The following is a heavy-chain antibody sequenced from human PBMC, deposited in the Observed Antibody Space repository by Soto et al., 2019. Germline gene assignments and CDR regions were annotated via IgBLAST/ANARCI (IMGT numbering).Heavy chain of an antibody. CDR3: AKDLAAAVYYYYGMDV. CDR1: GFTFSSYA. V-gene: IGHV3-23*01. D-gene: IGHD6-13*01. Sequence: GGSLRLSCAASGFTFSSYAMSWVRQAPGKGLEWVSAISGSGGSTYYADSVKGRFTISRDNSKNTLYLQMNSLRAEDTAVYYCAKDLAAAVYYYYGMDVWGQGTTVTVSS. CDR2: ISGSGGST. J-gene: IGHJ6*02.